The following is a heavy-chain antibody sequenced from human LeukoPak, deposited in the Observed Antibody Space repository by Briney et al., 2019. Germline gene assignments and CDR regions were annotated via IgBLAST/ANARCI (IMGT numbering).Heavy chain of an antibody. CDR1: IYSISISSGFY. Sequence: SETLSLTCAVSIYSISISSGFYWDWIRQPPGKGREWIGTISHIGTTYYNPSLKSRVTISVDTSENQFSLRLRSVTAADTAMYYCARRKGGSDYIDFWGQGTLVTVSS. J-gene: IGHJ4*02. V-gene: IGHV4-38-2*01. CDR2: ISHIGTT. D-gene: IGHD6-19*01. CDR3: ARRKGGSDYIDF.